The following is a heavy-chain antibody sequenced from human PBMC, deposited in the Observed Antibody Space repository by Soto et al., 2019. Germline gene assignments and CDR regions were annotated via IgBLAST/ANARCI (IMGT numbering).Heavy chain of an antibody. V-gene: IGHV4-4*02. CDR1: GGSFTSNNW. D-gene: IGHD1-7*01. CDR2: IYQTGSK. J-gene: IGHJ4*02. CDR3: ASRDPGTSVDY. Sequence: PSETLSLTCAVSGGSFTSNNWWTCVRQPPGQGLEWIGEIYQTGSKNYNLSLTSRGTVSLDKPEKQFSLNHTPLTAADTAVYYCASRDPGTSVDYWGQGTLVTVSS.